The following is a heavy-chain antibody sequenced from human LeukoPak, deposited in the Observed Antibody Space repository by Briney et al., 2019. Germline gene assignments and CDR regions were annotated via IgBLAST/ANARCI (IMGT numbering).Heavy chain of an antibody. V-gene: IGHV3-23*01. J-gene: IGHJ4*02. Sequence: PGGSLRLSCAASGFTFSSYAMSWGRQAPGEGLEWVSAISGSGGSTYYADSVKGRFPISRDNSKNTLYLQMNNLRAEDTAVYYCAKRPGPVATPFYLDYWGQGTLVTVSS. CDR2: ISGSGGST. CDR1: GFTFSSYA. CDR3: AKRPGPVATPFYLDY.